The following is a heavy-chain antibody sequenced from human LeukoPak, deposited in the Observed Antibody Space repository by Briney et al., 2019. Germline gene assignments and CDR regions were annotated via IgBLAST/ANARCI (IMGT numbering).Heavy chain of an antibody. CDR3: ARDEFSSSPGYFDY. Sequence: PGGSLRLSCAASGFIFSTYGMHWVRQAPGKGLEWVSSISTGSSYIYYADSVKGRFTISRDNAKNSLYLQMNSLRAEDTAVYYCARDEFSSSPGYFDYWGQGTLVTVSS. CDR2: ISTGSSYI. V-gene: IGHV3-21*01. CDR1: GFIFSTYG. J-gene: IGHJ4*02. D-gene: IGHD6-6*01.